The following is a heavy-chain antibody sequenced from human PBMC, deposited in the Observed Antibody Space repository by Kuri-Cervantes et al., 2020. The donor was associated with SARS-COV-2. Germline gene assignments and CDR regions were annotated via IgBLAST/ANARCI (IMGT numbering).Heavy chain of an antibody. Sequence: SVKVSCKASGGTFSSYAISWVRQAPGQGLEWMGGIIPIFGTANYAQKFQGRATITADESTSTAYMELSSLRSEDTAVYYCARGVGSSGWYPLGGYYYYYMDVWGKGTTVTVSS. V-gene: IGHV1-69*13. CDR2: IIPIFGTA. CDR1: GGTFSSYA. J-gene: IGHJ6*03. D-gene: IGHD6-19*01. CDR3: ARGVGSSGWYPLGGYYYYYMDV.